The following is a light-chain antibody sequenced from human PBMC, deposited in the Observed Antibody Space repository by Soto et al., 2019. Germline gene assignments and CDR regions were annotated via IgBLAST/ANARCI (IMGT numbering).Light chain of an antibody. J-gene: IGKJ1*01. CDR2: HAS. CDR3: QQYNSYS. CDR1: QSISNW. V-gene: IGKV1-5*01. Sequence: EIQVTQSPSTLPASVRDRVTITCRASQSISNWLAWYQQQPGTAPKVLIYHASNLQSGVPSRFSGSGSGTEFTLTISSLQPDDFATYYCQQYNSYSFGQGTMVDVK.